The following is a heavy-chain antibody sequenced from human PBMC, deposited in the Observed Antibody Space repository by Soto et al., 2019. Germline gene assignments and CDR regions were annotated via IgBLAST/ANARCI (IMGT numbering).Heavy chain of an antibody. D-gene: IGHD2-2*01. CDR1: GGSFSGYY. Sequence: SETLSLTCAVYGGSFSGYYWSWIRQPPGKGLEWIGEINHSGSTNYNPSLKSRVTISVDTSKNQFSLKLSSVTAADTAVYYCARTRYCSSTSCGKLLPRYGMDVWGQGTTVTVSS. V-gene: IGHV4-34*01. CDR2: INHSGST. J-gene: IGHJ6*02. CDR3: ARTRYCSSTSCGKLLPRYGMDV.